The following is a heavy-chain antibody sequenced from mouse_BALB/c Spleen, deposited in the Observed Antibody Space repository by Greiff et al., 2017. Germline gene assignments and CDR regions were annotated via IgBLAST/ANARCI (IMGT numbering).Heavy chain of an antibody. CDR3: TRGFTTVVDWYFDV. Sequence: QVQLKQPGAELVRPGASVKLSCKASGYTFTSYWINWVKQRPGQGLEWIGNIYPSDSYTNYNQKFKDKATLTVDKSSSTAYMQLSSPTSEDSAVYYCTRGFTTVVDWYFDVWGAGTTVTVSS. CDR1: GYTFTSYW. CDR2: IYPSDSYT. D-gene: IGHD1-1*01. V-gene: IGHV1-69*02. J-gene: IGHJ1*01.